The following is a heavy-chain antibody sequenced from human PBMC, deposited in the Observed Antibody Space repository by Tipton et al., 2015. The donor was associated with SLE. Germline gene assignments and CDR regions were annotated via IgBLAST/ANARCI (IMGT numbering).Heavy chain of an antibody. Sequence: SLRLSCAASGFTFDNYAMHWVRQVPGKGLEWVSGISWDSEDVNYADSVKGRFTISRDNAKNSLYLQMNSLKIEDTALYYCAKDMDYFGSQSTLEYWGQGILVTVSS. CDR1: GFTFDNYA. V-gene: IGHV3-9*01. CDR2: ISWDSEDV. D-gene: IGHD3-10*01. J-gene: IGHJ4*02. CDR3: AKDMDYFGSQSTLEY.